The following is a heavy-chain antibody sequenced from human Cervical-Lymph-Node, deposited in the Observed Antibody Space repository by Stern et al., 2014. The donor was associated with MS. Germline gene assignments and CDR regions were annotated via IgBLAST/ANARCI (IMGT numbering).Heavy chain of an antibody. CDR3: ARDLGY. CDR2: ISTDGSAT. Sequence: VQLVESGGGVVQPGRSLRLSCAASGFTFSNFAMNWLRQSPDKGLQWLAAISTDGSATNYADSVKGRFTISRDNSKTTLYLEMNSLTTEDTAVFYCARDLGYWGQGTLVTVSS. V-gene: IGHV3-30-3*01. J-gene: IGHJ4*02. CDR1: GFTFSNFA.